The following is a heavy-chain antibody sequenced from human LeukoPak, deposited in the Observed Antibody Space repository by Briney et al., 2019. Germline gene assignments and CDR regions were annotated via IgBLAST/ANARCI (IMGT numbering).Heavy chain of an antibody. CDR1: GFTFSSYG. CDR2: ISYDGSTK. V-gene: IGHV3-30*03. Sequence: GGSLRLSCAASGFTFSSYGMHWVRQAPGKGLEWVAVISYDGSTKYYADSVKGRFAISRDNSKNTLSLQMNSLRPEDTAVYYCFSGSDYWGQGTLVTAPS. D-gene: IGHD1-26*01. CDR3: FSGSDY. J-gene: IGHJ4*02.